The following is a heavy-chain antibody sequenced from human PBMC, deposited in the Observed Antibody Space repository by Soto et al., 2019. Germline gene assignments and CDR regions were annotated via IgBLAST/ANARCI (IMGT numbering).Heavy chain of an antibody. CDR1: GGSISSSSYY. Sequence: SETLSLTCTVSGGSISSSSYYWGWIRQPPGKGLEWIGSIYYSGSTYYNPSLKSRVTISVDTSKNQFSLKLSSVTAADTAVYYCASSLWFGELRNWGQGTLVTVS. CDR3: ASSLWFGELRN. CDR2: IYYSGST. V-gene: IGHV4-39*01. D-gene: IGHD3-10*01. J-gene: IGHJ4*02.